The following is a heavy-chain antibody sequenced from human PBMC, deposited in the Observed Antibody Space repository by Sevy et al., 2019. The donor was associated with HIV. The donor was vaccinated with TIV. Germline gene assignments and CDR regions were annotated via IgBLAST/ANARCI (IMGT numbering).Heavy chain of an antibody. D-gene: IGHD1-1*01. CDR1: GFTFSSYA. V-gene: IGHV3-30-3*01. CDR2: ISYDGSNK. Sequence: GGSLRLSCAASGFTFSSYAMHWVRQTPGKGLEWVAVISYDGSNKYYADSVKGRLTISRDNFQNSLFLQMNSLRPEDTAVYYCALERLSSDVAEYFQNWGQGTLVTVSS. J-gene: IGHJ1*01. CDR3: ALERLSSDVAEYFQN.